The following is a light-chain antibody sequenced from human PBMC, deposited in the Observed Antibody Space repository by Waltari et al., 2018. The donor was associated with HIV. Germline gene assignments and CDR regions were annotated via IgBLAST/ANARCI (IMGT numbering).Light chain of an antibody. CDR3: HVWDTISDHVV. CDR2: YSA. CDR1: NIGTKS. J-gene: IGLJ2*01. Sequence: SYVLTQPPSVSVAPGKTAKITCVGNNIGTKSVHWYQQKPDQAPVLFIYYSADRPSGIPERFSGSNSGNTATLTINRVEAGDEADYYCHVWDTISDHVVFGGGSKLTVL. V-gene: IGLV3-21*04.